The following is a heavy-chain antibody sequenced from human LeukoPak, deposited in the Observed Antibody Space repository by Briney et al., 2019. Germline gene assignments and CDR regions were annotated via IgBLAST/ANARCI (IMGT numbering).Heavy chain of an antibody. D-gene: IGHD2-15*01. J-gene: IGHJ4*02. CDR3: ARYDCSGGSCYLAY. CDR1: GYTFTTYD. Sequence: ASVKVSCKASGYTFTTYDINWVRQATGQGLEWMGWMNPNSGNTGYAQKFQGRVTMTRNTSISTAYMELSSLRSEDTAVYYCARYDCSGGSCYLAYWGQGTLVTVSS. CDR2: MNPNSGNT. V-gene: IGHV1-8*01.